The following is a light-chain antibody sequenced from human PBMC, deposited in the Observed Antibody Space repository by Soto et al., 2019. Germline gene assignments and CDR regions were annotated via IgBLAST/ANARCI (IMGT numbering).Light chain of an antibody. CDR1: QSFSSN. Sequence: EIVLAQSPAPLSVSPGEGATLSCRASQSFSSNVAWYQQKPGQAPRLLIYGASTRATGIPDRFTGSGSGTDFTLTISRLEPEDFAVFYCHQYGSSPQTLGQGTKVDIK. V-gene: IGKV3-20*01. CDR2: GAS. CDR3: HQYGSSPQT. J-gene: IGKJ1*01.